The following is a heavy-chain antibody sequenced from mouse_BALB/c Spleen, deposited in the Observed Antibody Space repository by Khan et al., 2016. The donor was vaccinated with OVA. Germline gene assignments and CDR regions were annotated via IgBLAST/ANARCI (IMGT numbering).Heavy chain of an antibody. J-gene: IGHJ4*01. Sequence: VQLQQSGAELARPGASVKMSCKASGYTFTSNTMHWVKQRPGQGLEWIGYINPRSSYTNYNQKFKDKATLTVDKSSSTAYLQLSSLTSEDSAVYYAAGRTAGYAMDYWGQGTSVTVSS. D-gene: IGHD1-2*01. CDR1: GYTFTSNT. CDR2: INPRSSYT. CDR3: AGRTAGYAMDY. V-gene: IGHV1-4*01.